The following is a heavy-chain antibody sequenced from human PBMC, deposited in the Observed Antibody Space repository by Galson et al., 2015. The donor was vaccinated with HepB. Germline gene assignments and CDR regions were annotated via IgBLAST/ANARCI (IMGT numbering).Heavy chain of an antibody. CDR1: GFTFSSYS. CDR3: ARGVSSGWFGIDY. Sequence: SLRLSCAASGFTFSSYSMNWVRQAPGKGLEWVSYISSSSSTIYYADSVKGRFTISRDNAKNSLYLQMNSLRAEDTAVYYCARGVSSGWFGIDYWGQGTLVTVSS. V-gene: IGHV3-48*04. J-gene: IGHJ4*02. D-gene: IGHD6-19*01. CDR2: ISSSSSTI.